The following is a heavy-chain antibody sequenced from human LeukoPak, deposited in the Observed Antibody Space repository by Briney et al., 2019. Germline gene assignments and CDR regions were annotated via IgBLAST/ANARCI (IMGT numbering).Heavy chain of an antibody. CDR1: GGSISSSSYY. Sequence: PSETLSLTCTVSGGSISSSSYYWGWIRQPPGKGLEWIGSIYYSGSTYYNPSLKSRVIISVDTSKNQFSLKLSSVTAADTAVYYCARGTTVTRDFDYWGQGTLVTVSS. J-gene: IGHJ4*02. V-gene: IGHV4-39*01. CDR3: ARGTTVTRDFDY. CDR2: IYYSGST. D-gene: IGHD4-11*01.